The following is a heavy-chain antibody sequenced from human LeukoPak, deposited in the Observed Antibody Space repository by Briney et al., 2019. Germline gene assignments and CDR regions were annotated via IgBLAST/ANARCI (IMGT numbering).Heavy chain of an antibody. CDR1: GFTFRSFG. V-gene: IGHV3-30*02. CDR3: AKGSGWELLGFDY. D-gene: IGHD1-26*01. Sequence: GESLKISCAASGFTFRSFGMHWVRQAPGKGLEWVAFVRNDGNKTYYADSARGRFTISRDNSKNTLFLQMNTLRPDDTAIYYCAKGSGWELLGFDYWGQGTLVTVSS. J-gene: IGHJ4*02. CDR2: VRNDGNKT.